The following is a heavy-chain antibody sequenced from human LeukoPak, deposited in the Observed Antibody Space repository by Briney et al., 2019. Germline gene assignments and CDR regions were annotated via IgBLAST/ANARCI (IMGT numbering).Heavy chain of an antibody. Sequence: GGSLRLSCAASEFTFSSYSMNWVRQAPGKGLEWVSATSGSGGSTYYADSVKGRFTISRDNSKNTLYLQMNSLRAEDTAVYYCARDKPYSSSWYELNYFDYWGQGTLVTVSS. CDR3: ARDKPYSSSWYELNYFDY. D-gene: IGHD6-13*01. CDR1: EFTFSSYS. J-gene: IGHJ4*02. CDR2: TSGSGGST. V-gene: IGHV3-23*01.